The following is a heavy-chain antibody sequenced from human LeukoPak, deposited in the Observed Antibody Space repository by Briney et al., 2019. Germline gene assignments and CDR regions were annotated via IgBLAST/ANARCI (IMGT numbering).Heavy chain of an antibody. J-gene: IGHJ4*02. CDR1: GGSFSGYY. CDR3: ARGNTWFGYYFDY. V-gene: IGHV4-34*01. D-gene: IGHD3-10*01. Sequence: PSETLSLTCAVYGGSFSGYYWSWIRQPPGKGLEWIGEINHSGSTNYNPSLKSRVTISVDTSKNQFSLKLSSVTAADTAVYGCARGNTWFGYYFDYWGQGALVTVSS. CDR2: INHSGST.